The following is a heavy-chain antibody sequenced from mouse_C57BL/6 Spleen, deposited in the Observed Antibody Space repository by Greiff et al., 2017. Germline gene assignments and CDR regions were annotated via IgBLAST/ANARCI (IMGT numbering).Heavy chain of an antibody. D-gene: IGHD1-1*01. CDR3: ARFGYCSSYGYFDV. Sequence: VQLQQSGAELVRPGTSVKVSCKASGYAFTNYLIEWVKQRPGQGLEWIGVINPGSGGTNYTEKFKGKATLTADKSSSTAYMQLSSLTSEDSAVYFCARFGYCSSYGYFDVWGTGTTVTVSS. CDR2: INPGSGGT. V-gene: IGHV1-54*01. CDR1: GYAFTNYL. J-gene: IGHJ1*03.